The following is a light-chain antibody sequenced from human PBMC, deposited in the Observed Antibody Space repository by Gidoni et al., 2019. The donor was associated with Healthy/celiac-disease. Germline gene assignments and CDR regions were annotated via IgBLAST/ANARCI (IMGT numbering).Light chain of an antibody. V-gene: IGLV1-40*01. CDR2: GNS. CDR3: QSYDSSLSGVV. J-gene: IGLJ2*01. CDR1: SSNIGAGSA. Sequence: QSVLTQPPSVSGAPGQRVTTSRTGSSSNIGAGSAVHWYQQLPGTAPKLLIYGNSHRPSGVPDRFSGSKSGTSASLAITGLQAEDEADYYCQSYDSSLSGVVFGGGTKLTVL.